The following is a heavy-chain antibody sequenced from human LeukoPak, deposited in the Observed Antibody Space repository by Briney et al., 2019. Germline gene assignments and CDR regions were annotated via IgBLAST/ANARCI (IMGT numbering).Heavy chain of an antibody. Sequence: SETLSLTCTVSGGSISSGGYYWSWIRQPPGKGLEWIGYIYHSGSTYYNPSLKSRVTISVDRSKNQFSLKLSSVTAADTAVYYCARVGAGGSSTSTLDYWGQGTLVTVSS. V-gene: IGHV4-30-2*01. J-gene: IGHJ4*02. CDR3: ARVGAGGSSTSTLDY. CDR1: GGSISSGGYY. CDR2: IYHSGST. D-gene: IGHD2-2*01.